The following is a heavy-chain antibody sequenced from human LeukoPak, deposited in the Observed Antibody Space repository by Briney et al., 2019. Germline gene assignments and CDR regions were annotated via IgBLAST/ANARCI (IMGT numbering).Heavy chain of an antibody. D-gene: IGHD5-24*01. J-gene: IGHJ3*01. CDR3: VRVAVEMATIKGLDV. CDR1: GVSVRSYNF. Sequence: PSETLSLTCAVSGVSVRSYNFWSWVRQPPGRSLEWLGEVYHSGSTIHNPSLESRITISIDSSKDQFSLKLTSVTAADTAVYYCVRVAVEMATIKGLDVWGPGTMVTVSS. V-gene: IGHV4-4*02. CDR2: VYHSGST.